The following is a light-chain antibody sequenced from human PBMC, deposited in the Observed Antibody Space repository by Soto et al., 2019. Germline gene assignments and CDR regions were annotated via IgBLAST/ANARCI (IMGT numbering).Light chain of an antibody. CDR2: DAS. Sequence: EIVLTQSPATLSLSPGERATLSCRASQSVSSYLAWYQQKPGQAPRLLIYDASTRATGIPARFSGSGSGTDFTLIISSLEPEDFAVYYCQQRTNKFWTFGQGTKVEIK. J-gene: IGKJ1*01. CDR1: QSVSSY. V-gene: IGKV3-11*01. CDR3: QQRTNKFWT.